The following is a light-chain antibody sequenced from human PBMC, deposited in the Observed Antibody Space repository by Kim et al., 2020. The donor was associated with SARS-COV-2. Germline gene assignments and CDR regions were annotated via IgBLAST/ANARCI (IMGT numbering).Light chain of an antibody. CDR2: QDS. CDR3: QAWDSSTVV. J-gene: IGLJ2*01. V-gene: IGLV3-1*01. Sequence: VSPEQTASLTCAGDKLGDQYACWYQQKPGQPPVLVTYQDSKRPSGIHERFSGSNSGNTATLTISGTQAMDEADYYCQAWDSSTVVFGGGTQLTVL. CDR1: KLGDQY.